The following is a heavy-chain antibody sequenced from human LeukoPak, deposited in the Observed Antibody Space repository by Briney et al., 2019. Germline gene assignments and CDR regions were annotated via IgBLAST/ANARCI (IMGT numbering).Heavy chain of an antibody. J-gene: IGHJ4*02. CDR1: GFTFSSYE. D-gene: IGHD3-9*01. CDR2: ISSSGSTI. Sequence: GGSLRLSCAASGFTFSSYEMNWVRQAPGKGLEWVSYISSSGSTIYYADSVKGRFTISRDNAKNSLYLQMNSLRAEDTAVYYCAKETYFDWLMVYWGQGTLVTVSS. V-gene: IGHV3-48*03. CDR3: AKETYFDWLMVY.